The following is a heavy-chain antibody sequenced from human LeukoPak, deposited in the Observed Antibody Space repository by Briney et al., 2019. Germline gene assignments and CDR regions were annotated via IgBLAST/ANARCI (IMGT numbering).Heavy chain of an antibody. CDR1: GYCFTSYW. D-gene: IGHD3-10*01. V-gene: IGHV5-51*01. CDR3: ARHGSGSYYNVWYWFDP. CDR2: IYPGDSDT. Sequence: GESLKISCKGSGYCFTSYWIGWARQMPGKGLDWMGIIYPGDSDTRYSPSFQGQVTISADKSISTAYLQWSSLKASDTAMYYCARHGSGSYYNVWYWFDPWGQGTLVTVSS. J-gene: IGHJ5*02.